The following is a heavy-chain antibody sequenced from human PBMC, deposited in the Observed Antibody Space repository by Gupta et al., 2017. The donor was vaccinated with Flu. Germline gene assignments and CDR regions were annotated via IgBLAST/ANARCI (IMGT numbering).Heavy chain of an antibody. J-gene: IGHJ4*02. D-gene: IGHD1-1*01. CDR2: LSTRGNS. CDR1: AGSISSSNW. Sequence: VQLQESGPGLVKPSGTLCVPCAVSAGSISSSNWWSWVRQPPGKGLEAIRALSTRGNSNYKPCLASRVNMSGVTYKSHFSLKETYVTVEDTGVCYCKSENGTPLSDGWGQGTLVIVST. CDR3: KSENGTPLSDG. V-gene: IGHV4-4*02.